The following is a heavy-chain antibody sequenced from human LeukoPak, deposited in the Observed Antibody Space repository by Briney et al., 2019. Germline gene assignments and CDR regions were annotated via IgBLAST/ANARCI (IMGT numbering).Heavy chain of an antibody. Sequence: GESLKISCKASGYKFTNYWIGWVRKMPGKGLEWMTIIYPGDSETRYSPSFQGQVTISADKSIGTTYLQWSSLKASDTAIYYCARALRTGQGDYVPVLWGQGTLVTVSS. V-gene: IGHV5-51*01. CDR3: ARALRTGQGDYVPVL. J-gene: IGHJ4*02. CDR1: GYKFTNYW. D-gene: IGHD3-16*01. CDR2: IYPGDSET.